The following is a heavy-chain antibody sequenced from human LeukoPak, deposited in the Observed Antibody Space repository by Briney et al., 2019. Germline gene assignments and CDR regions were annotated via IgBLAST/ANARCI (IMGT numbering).Heavy chain of an antibody. Sequence: PGGSLRLSCAASGFIFSSYAMSWVRQAPGKGLTWVSGISGSGGTTYYADSVKGRFTIPRDNSKNTLYLQMNSLRAEDTAVYYCAKDHEQWLTYFDYWGRGTLVTVSS. CDR2: ISGSGGTT. D-gene: IGHD6-19*01. CDR1: GFIFSSYA. V-gene: IGHV3-23*01. CDR3: AKDHEQWLTYFDY. J-gene: IGHJ4*02.